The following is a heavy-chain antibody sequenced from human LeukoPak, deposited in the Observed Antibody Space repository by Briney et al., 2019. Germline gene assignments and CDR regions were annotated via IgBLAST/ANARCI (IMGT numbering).Heavy chain of an antibody. D-gene: IGHD3-22*01. Sequence: PSETLSLTCTVSGGSTSSYYWSWIRQPPGKGLEWLGYIYYSGSTKYNPSLKSRVTISVGTSKNQFSLNLSSVTAADTAVYYCARGLRGYYSDYWGQGTLVTVSS. CDR2: IYYSGST. J-gene: IGHJ4*02. V-gene: IGHV4-59*01. CDR3: ARGLRGYYSDY. CDR1: GGSTSSYY.